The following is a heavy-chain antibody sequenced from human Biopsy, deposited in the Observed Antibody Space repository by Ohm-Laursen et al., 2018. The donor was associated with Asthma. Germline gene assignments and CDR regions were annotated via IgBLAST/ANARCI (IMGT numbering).Heavy chain of an antibody. CDR3: VRAVRNEQWLAPFDY. Sequence: SDTLSLTCSVYGGSISSFYWSWIRQSPEKGLEWMGYVYWTGSTNYNPSLKSRITMSVDTSKNRMFLELISVTAADTAIYYCVRAVRNEQWLAPFDYWGQGKPVTVSS. J-gene: IGHJ4*02. V-gene: IGHV4-59*07. CDR1: GGSISSFY. CDR2: VYWTGST. D-gene: IGHD6-19*01.